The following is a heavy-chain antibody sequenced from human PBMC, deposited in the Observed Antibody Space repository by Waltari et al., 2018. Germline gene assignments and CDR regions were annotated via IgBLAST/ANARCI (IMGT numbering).Heavy chain of an antibody. J-gene: IGHJ5*01. CDR1: GSIFTDYY. CDR3: STLSWNEVRPFDF. V-gene: IGHV1-69-2*01. CDR2: VDPENGET. D-gene: IGHD1-1*01. Sequence: EVQMVQSGAEVKKPGSSVKISCKTSGSIFTDYYIPWVQQAPGKGLEWVGLVDPENGETLYAETFQDRVTITADTSTVTAYMQLRDLKSDDTAVYYCSTLSWNEVRPFDFWGQGTLVTVSS.